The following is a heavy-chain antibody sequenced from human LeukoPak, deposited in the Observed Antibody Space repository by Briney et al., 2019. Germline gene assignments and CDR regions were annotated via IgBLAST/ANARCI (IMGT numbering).Heavy chain of an antibody. V-gene: IGHV1-46*01. Sequence: ASVKVSCKASGYTFTSYYMHWVRQAPGQGLEWMGIINPSGGRTSNAQTFQGRVTMTRDTSTSTVYMELSSLRSEDTVVYYCARDGGISSSWYGWHYWGQGTLVTVSS. CDR2: INPSGGRT. D-gene: IGHD6-13*01. CDR1: GYTFTSYY. CDR3: ARDGGISSSWYGWHY. J-gene: IGHJ4*02.